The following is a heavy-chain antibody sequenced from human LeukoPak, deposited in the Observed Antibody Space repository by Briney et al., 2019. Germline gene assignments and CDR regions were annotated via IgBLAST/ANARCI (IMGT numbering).Heavy chain of an antibody. Sequence: ASVKVSCKASGYTFTSYAMHWVRQAPGQRLEWMGWTNAGSGNTKYSQKFQGRVTITRDTSASTAYMELSSLRSEDTAVYYCARGSSGSKGIYWGQGTLVTVSS. CDR1: GYTFTSYA. V-gene: IGHV1-3*01. J-gene: IGHJ4*02. CDR2: TNAGSGNT. CDR3: ARGSSGSKGIY. D-gene: IGHD3-22*01.